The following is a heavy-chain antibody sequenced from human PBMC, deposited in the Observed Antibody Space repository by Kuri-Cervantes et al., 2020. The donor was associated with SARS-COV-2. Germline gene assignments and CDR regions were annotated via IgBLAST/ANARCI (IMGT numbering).Heavy chain of an antibody. CDR3: ARGGIVVVPAATGAFDI. CDR2: IIPILGIA. CDR1: GYTLTELS. V-gene: IGHV1-69*10. Sequence: SVKVSCKVSGYTLTELSMHWVRQAPGKGLEWMGGIIPILGIANYAQKFQGRVTITADKSTSTAYMELSSLRSEDTAVYYCARGGIVVVPAATGAFDIWGQGTMVTVSS. D-gene: IGHD2-2*01. J-gene: IGHJ3*02.